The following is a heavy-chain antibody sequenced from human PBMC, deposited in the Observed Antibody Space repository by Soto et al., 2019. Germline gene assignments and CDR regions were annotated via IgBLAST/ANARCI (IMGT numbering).Heavy chain of an antibody. Sequence: SESLSLTCTLSPSCITSSYWRWTRRHPGEGLEWNAYTYDTGIIGYTPSTSSNPALTCRVIMSVDRSKSEYSLKLTSVTAAPTAVYSCARAGGTFLYYGLDILGPEVTVAASS. CDR2: TYDTGIIGYTPST. CDR1: PSCITSSY. CDR3: ARAGGTFLYYGLDI. D-gene: IGHD2-15*01. V-gene: IGHV4-59*01. J-gene: IGHJ6*02.